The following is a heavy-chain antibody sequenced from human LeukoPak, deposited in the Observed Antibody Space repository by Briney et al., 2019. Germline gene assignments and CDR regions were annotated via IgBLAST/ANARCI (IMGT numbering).Heavy chain of an antibody. CDR3: ARERTRGSGRRPDAFDI. Sequence: HPGRSLRLSCAASGFTFSSYAMHWVRQAPGKGLEWVAVISYDGSNKYYADSVKGRFTISRDNSKNTLYLQMNSLRAEDTAVYYCARERTRGSGRRPDAFDIWGQGTLVTVSS. J-gene: IGHJ3*02. D-gene: IGHD3-10*01. V-gene: IGHV3-30*04. CDR2: ISYDGSNK. CDR1: GFTFSSYA.